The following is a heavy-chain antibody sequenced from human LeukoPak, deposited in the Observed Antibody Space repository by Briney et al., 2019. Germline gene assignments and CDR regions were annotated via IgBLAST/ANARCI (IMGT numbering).Heavy chain of an antibody. V-gene: IGHV3-23*01. CDR3: AKGYDFWSGYYFDY. D-gene: IGHD3-3*01. Sequence: GGSLRLSCAASGFTFSSYAMNWVRQAPGKGLEWVSAISGSGGSTYYADSVKGRFTTSRDNSKNTLYLQMNSLTAEDTAVYYCAKGYDFWSGYYFDYWGQGTLVAVSS. CDR2: ISGSGGST. J-gene: IGHJ4*02. CDR1: GFTFSSYA.